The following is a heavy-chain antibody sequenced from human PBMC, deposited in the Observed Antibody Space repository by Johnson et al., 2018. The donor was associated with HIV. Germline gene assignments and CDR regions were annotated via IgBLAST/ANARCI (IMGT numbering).Heavy chain of an antibody. CDR1: GFIFDYYG. D-gene: IGHD1-26*01. J-gene: IGHJ3*02. V-gene: IGHV3-7*01. CDR3: ASEGALWSDAFDI. CDR2: IKQDGSES. Sequence: VQLVESGGGVVRPGGSLRLSCAASGFIFDYYGMSWVRQAPGKGLEWVGSIKQDGSESYYVDSVKGRFTISRDNAKNSLYLQMNSLRAEDTAVYYCASEGALWSDAFDIWGQGTMVTVSS.